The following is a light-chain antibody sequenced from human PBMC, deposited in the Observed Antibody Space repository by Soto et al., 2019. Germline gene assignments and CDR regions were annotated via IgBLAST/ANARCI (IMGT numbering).Light chain of an antibody. CDR2: DAL. J-gene: IGKJ1*01. CDR1: QSITNR. CDR3: QQYNSYSLT. Sequence: DIQLTQSPSSLSASVGDRVTITCRASQSITNRLAWFQLKPGKAPKVLIYDALNLESGVPSRFSGSGSGTEFTLTISSLQPDDFATYYCQQYNSYSLTFGQGTKVDI. V-gene: IGKV1-5*01.